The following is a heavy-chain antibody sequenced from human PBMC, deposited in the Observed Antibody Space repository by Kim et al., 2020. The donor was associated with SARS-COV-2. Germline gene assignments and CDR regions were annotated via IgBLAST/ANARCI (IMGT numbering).Heavy chain of an antibody. J-gene: IGHJ4*02. CDR1: GYTFTSDA. CDR3: ARTTGVGVVIIPLDY. CDR2: INTNTGNP. D-gene: IGHD3-3*01. Sequence: ASVKVSCKASGYTFTSDAMKWVRQAPGQGLEWMGWINTNTGNPTYAQGFTGRFVFSLDTSVSTAYLQISSLKAEDTAVYYCARTTGVGVVIIPLDYWGQGTLVTVSS. V-gene: IGHV7-4-1*02.